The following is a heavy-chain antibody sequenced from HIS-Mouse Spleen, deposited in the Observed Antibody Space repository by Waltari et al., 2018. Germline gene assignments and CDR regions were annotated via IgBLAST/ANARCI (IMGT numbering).Heavy chain of an antibody. CDR2: INHKGST. D-gene: IGHD6-6*01. CDR3: AREGYSSSTSAFDI. CDR1: GGSFSGYY. J-gene: IGHJ3*02. V-gene: IGHV4-34*01. Sequence: QVQLQQWGAGLLKPSETLSLTCAVYGGSFSGYYWSWIRQPPGKGLEWSGEINHKGSTDYNPSLNSRVTISVDTSKNQFSLKLSSVTAADTAVYYCAREGYSSSTSAFDIWGQGTMVTVSA.